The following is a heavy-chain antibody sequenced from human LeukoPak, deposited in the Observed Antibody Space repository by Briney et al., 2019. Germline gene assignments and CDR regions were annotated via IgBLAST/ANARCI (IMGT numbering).Heavy chain of an antibody. CDR1: GFTFSSFS. Sequence: PGGSLRLSYAASGFTFSSFSMTWVRQAPGKGLEWVSVISGSGGATYYADSVKGRFTISRDNSKNTLYLQMNSLRAEDTAVYYCARGDYGGDYFDYWGQGTLVTVSS. D-gene: IGHD4-23*01. V-gene: IGHV3-23*01. J-gene: IGHJ4*02. CDR2: ISGSGGAT. CDR3: ARGDYGGDYFDY.